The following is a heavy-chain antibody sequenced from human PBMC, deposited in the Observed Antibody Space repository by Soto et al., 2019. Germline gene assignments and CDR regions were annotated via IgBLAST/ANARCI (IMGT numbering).Heavy chain of an antibody. D-gene: IGHD3-10*01. V-gene: IGHV4-34*01. J-gene: IGHJ6*02. CDR1: GGSFSGYY. CDR2: FNLSGST. Sequence: SETLSLTCAVYGGSFSGYYWSWIRQPPGKGLEWIWEFNLSGSTNYNPSLMSRVTISVDTSKNQFSLMLSSVTAADTAVYYCASNRQTMVRGASLGYYYYGMDVWGQGTTVTVSS. CDR3: ASNRQTMVRGASLGYYYYGMDV.